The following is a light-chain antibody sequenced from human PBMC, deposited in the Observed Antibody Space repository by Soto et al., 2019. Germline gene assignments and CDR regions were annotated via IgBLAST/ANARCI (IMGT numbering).Light chain of an antibody. CDR1: QSISSSY. J-gene: IGKJ2*02. Sequence: EIVLTQSPGTLSFSPGEGGTLSCRASQSISSSYLAWYQQKPGQSPRLLIYPASSRATGIPDRFTGSGSGTDFTLTIISLEPEDFAVYYCQLYGGSHMCSCGQGTNLEIK. CDR2: PAS. CDR3: QLYGGSHMCS. V-gene: IGKV3-20*01.